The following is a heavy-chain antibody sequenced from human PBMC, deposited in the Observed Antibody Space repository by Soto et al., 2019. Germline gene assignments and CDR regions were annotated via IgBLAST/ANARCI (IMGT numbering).Heavy chain of an antibody. D-gene: IGHD6-25*01. CDR1: GGSISSGGYY. CDR2: IYYSGST. J-gene: IGHJ5*02. CDR3: ASVIEYSSGWFDP. Sequence: PSETLSLTCTVSGGSISSGGYYWSWIRQHPGKGLEWIGYIYYSGSTYYNPSLKSRVTISVDTSKNQFSLKLSSVTAADTAVYYCASVIEYSSGWFDPWGQGTLVTVSS. V-gene: IGHV4-31*03.